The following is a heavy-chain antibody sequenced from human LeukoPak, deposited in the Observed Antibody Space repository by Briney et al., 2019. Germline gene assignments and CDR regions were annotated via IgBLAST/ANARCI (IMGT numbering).Heavy chain of an antibody. CDR3: ARDGVTMIVVGGY. CDR2: IFYDGSIA. D-gene: IGHD3-22*01. J-gene: IGHJ4*02. CDR1: GFTLSHYA. Sequence: GGSLRLSCAASGFTLSHYAMRWVRQAAGKGLEGVAVIFYDGSIAYYADSVKGRFTLSRDNSENTLYLQMNSLRAEDTAGYYCARDGVTMIVVGGYWGQGTLVTVSA. V-gene: IGHV3-30*04.